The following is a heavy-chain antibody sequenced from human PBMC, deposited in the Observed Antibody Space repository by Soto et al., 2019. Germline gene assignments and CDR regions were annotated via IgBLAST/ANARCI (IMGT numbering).Heavy chain of an antibody. CDR3: ARQGFGQLHGLVDV. J-gene: IGHJ6*02. D-gene: IGHD3-10*01. CDR1: GGSITSHY. Sequence: QVQLQESGPGLVKPSETLSLTCRVSGGSITSHYCSWFRQLPGKGLEWIGHSHHSGSTSYNPSLKSRLTMSVDPSNTQFSLKVSSVTAADTALYFCARQGFGQLHGLVDVWGPGTTVTVS. V-gene: IGHV4-59*08. CDR2: SHHSGST.